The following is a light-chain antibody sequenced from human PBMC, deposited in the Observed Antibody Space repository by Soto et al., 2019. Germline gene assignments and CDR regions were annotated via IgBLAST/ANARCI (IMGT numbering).Light chain of an antibody. Sequence: EIVLTQSPGTLSLSPGERGTLSCRASQSISSSYLAWYQQKPGQAPRLLIYAASSRATGIPDRFSGSGSGTDFTLTISRLEPEDFVVYYCQQYGSSPWTFGQGTKVEIK. V-gene: IGKV3-20*01. CDR3: QQYGSSPWT. J-gene: IGKJ1*01. CDR1: QSISSSY. CDR2: AAS.